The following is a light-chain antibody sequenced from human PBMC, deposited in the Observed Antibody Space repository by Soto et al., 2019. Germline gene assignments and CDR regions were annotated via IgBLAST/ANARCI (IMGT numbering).Light chain of an antibody. CDR2: AAS. CDR1: QSISSY. CDR3: QQYNNWPIT. Sequence: DIQMTQSPSTLSGSVGDRVTITCRASQSISSYLNWYQQKPGKAPKLLIYAASSLQSGVPSRFSGSGSGTDFTLTISSLQSEDFAVYYCQQYNNWPITFGQGTRLEIK. J-gene: IGKJ5*01. V-gene: IGKV1-39*01.